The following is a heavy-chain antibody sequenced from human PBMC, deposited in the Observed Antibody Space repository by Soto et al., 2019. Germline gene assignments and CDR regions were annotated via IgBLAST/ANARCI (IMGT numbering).Heavy chain of an antibody. V-gene: IGHV3-21*01. CDR1: GFTFSTYS. CDR3: ARARYCSGGSCYSLAYYYGMDV. D-gene: IGHD2-15*01. CDR2: ISSSGSNI. Sequence: GGSLRLSCAASGFTFSTYSMNWVRQAPGKGLEWVSSISSSGSNIFYADSVKGRFTISRDNAKNSLYLQMNSLRAEDTGVYYCARARYCSGGSCYSLAYYYGMDVWGQGTTVTVSS. J-gene: IGHJ6*02.